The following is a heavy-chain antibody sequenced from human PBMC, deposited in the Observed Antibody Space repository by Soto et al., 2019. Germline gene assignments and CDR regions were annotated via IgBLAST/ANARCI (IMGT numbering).Heavy chain of an antibody. J-gene: IGHJ4*02. CDR3: ARRYGGGFDY. D-gene: IGHD3-10*01. Sequence: QVQLLESGPGLVKPSETLSLTCTVSGGSIRSYYWSWIRQPPGKGLEWIGYIYSSGSTNYNPSLKSRVTISVDTSKNQFSLKLSSVTAADTAVYYCARRYGGGFDYWGQGPLVTVSS. CDR2: IYSSGST. V-gene: IGHV4-59*08. CDR1: GGSIRSYY.